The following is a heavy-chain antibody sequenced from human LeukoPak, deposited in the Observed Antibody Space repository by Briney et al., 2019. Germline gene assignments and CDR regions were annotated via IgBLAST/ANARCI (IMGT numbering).Heavy chain of an antibody. CDR2: ISSSGSTI. J-gene: IGHJ4*02. D-gene: IGHD6-19*01. V-gene: IGHV3-48*03. CDR1: GFTFSSYE. Sequence: GGSLRLSCAASGFTFSSYERNWVRQAPGKGLEWVSYISSSGSTIYYADSVKGRFTISRDNAKNSLYLQMNSLRAEDTAGYYCARGSYSSGWYDYWGQGTLVTVSS. CDR3: ARGSYSSGWYDY.